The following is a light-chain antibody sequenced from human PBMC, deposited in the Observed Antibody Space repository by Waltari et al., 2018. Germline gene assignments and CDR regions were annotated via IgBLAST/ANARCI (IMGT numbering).Light chain of an antibody. CDR2: RAS. Sequence: EIVMTQSPATLSVSPGERATLPCRASQNVTTYLAWYQQKPGQAPRLLIHRASIRATDIPGRFRGSGSGTEFTLTISGLQSEDFAVYFCQHYNNWPLTFGGGTKVEIK. V-gene: IGKV3-15*01. CDR3: QHYNNWPLT. CDR1: QNVTTY. J-gene: IGKJ4*01.